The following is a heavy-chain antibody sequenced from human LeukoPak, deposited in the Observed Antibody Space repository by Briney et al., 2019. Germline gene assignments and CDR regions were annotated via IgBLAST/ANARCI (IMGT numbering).Heavy chain of an antibody. CDR1: GFTFSSYA. V-gene: IGHV3-23*01. CDR2: ISGSGGST. Sequence: GGSLRLSCAASGFTFSSYAMSWVRQAPGKGLEWVSAISGSGGSTYYADSVKGRFTISRDNSKNTLYLQMNSLKTEDTAVYYCTTPVSYDSRLYDAFDIWGQGTMVTVSS. CDR3: TTPVSYDSRLYDAFDI. J-gene: IGHJ3*02. D-gene: IGHD3-22*01.